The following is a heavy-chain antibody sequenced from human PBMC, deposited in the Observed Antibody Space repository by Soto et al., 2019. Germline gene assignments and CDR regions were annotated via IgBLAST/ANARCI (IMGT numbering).Heavy chain of an antibody. Sequence: GGSLRLSCAASGFTFSSYSMNWVRQAPGRGLEWVSSISRSSSYIYYADSVKGRFTISRDNAKNSLYLQMNSLRAKDTAVYYCARGEMATIGHFDYWGQGALVTVSS. J-gene: IGHJ4*02. CDR2: ISRSSSYI. CDR3: ARGEMATIGHFDY. V-gene: IGHV3-21*01. D-gene: IGHD5-12*01. CDR1: GFTFSSYS.